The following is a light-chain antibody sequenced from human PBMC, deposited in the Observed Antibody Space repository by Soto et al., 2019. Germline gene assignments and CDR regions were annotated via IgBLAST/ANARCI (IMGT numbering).Light chain of an antibody. CDR3: HQRRNRTLT. V-gene: IGKV3-11*01. CDR1: QSVSSY. Sequence: EIVLTQSPATLSLSPGERATLSCRASQSVSSYLAWYQQKPGQAPRLLIYDASNRATGIPARFSGSGSGTDFTLTISSLVPDDFAGDYWHQRRNRTLTFGGGTKVEIK. CDR2: DAS. J-gene: IGKJ4*01.